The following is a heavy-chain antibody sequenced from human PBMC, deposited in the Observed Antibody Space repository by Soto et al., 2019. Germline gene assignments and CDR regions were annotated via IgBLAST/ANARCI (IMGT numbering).Heavy chain of an antibody. CDR3: ARDNSGWGFFDL. CDR2: IYSSGAT. D-gene: IGHD6-19*01. CDR1: GGSISSYY. V-gene: IGHV4-59*01. Sequence: QVQLQESGPGLVKPSETLSLTCAVSGGSISSYYWSWIRQPPGKGLEWIGYIYSSGATNQNPSLKRRATISVDPTQNQFSLKPSSVPAADTGVYSGARDNSGWGFFDLWGRGTLVTVSS. J-gene: IGHJ2*01.